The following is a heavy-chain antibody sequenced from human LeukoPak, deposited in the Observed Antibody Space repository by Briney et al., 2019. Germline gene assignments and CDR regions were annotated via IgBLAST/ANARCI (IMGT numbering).Heavy chain of an antibody. CDR3: AKRGPITQTSRFYFDC. J-gene: IGHJ4*02. Sequence: GGSLRLSCAASGFTFNNYAMSWVRQAPGKGLEWVSTSSGGSGISFYAESVKGRFTISRDNSKNTLYPQMSSLRAEDAAVYYCAKRGPITQTSRFYFDCWGQGTLVTVSS. CDR1: GFTFNNYA. CDR2: SSGGSGIS. V-gene: IGHV3-23*01. D-gene: IGHD3-9*01.